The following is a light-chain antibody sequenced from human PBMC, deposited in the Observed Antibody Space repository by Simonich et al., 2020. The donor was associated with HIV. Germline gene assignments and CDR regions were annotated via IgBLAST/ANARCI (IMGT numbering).Light chain of an antibody. V-gene: IGKV4-1*01. Sequence: DIVMTQSPDSLAVSLGERATINCKSSQSVLYSSNNKNYLAWYQQKPGQPPKLLIYWASTRESGVPDRFSGSGSGTDFTLTISSLQAEDVAVYYCQQYYNSPYTFGLGTKLEIK. CDR2: WAS. CDR3: QQYYNSPYT. J-gene: IGKJ2*01. CDR1: QSVLYSSNNKNY.